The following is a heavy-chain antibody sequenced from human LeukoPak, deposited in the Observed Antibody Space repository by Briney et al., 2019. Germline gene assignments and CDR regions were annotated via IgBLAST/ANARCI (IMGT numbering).Heavy chain of an antibody. V-gene: IGHV3-23*01. Sequence: TGGSLRLSCAASGFTFSSYAMRWVRQAPGKGLEWVSAISGSGGSTYYADSVKGRFTISRDNSKNTLYLQMNSLRAEDTAVYYCAKAYTYYYYGMDVWGQGTTVTVSS. CDR1: GFTFSSYA. CDR3: AKAYTYYYYGMDV. CDR2: ISGSGGST. J-gene: IGHJ6*02.